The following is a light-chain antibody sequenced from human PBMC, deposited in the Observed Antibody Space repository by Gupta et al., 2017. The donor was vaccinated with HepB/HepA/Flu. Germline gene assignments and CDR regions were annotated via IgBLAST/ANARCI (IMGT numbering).Light chain of an antibody. CDR1: QSVSSSY. CDR3: QQYYSLRVA. J-gene: IGKJ3*01. Sequence: PGERITISCRASQSVSSSYLAWYQQRPGQAPRLLIYGASTRATSIPARFSGSGSGTDFTLTISSLQPEDFAVYYCQQYYSLRVAFGAGTKVEIK. V-gene: IGKV3-7*04. CDR2: GAS.